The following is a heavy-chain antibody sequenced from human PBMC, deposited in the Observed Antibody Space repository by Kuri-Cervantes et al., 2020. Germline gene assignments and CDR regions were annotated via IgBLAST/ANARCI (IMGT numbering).Heavy chain of an antibody. CDR1: GGSISSYY. CDR2: ISSSGST. Sequence: GSLRLSCTVSGGSISSYYWSWIRQPAGKGLEWIGRISSSGSTNYNPSLTSRVTISVDKSKSQFSLDLTSVTAADTAIYYCARAVAGTGNFDYWGQGTLVTVSS. V-gene: IGHV4-4*07. D-gene: IGHD6-19*01. J-gene: IGHJ4*02. CDR3: ARAVAGTGNFDY.